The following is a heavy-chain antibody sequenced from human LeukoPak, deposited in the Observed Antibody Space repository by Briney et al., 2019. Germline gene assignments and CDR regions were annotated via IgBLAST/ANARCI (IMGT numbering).Heavy chain of an antibody. CDR2: ISSSSSYI. V-gene: IGHV3-21*01. CDR3: ARDIQWLVGGGFDY. Sequence: PGGSLRLSCAASGFTFSSYSMNWVRQAPGKGLEWVSSISSSSSYIYYADSVKGRFTISRDNAKNSLYLQMNSLRAEDTAVYYCARDIQWLVGGGFDYWGQGTLVTVSS. J-gene: IGHJ4*02. CDR1: GFTFSSYS. D-gene: IGHD6-19*01.